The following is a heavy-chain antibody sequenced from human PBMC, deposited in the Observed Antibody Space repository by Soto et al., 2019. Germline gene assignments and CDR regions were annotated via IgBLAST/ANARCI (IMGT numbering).Heavy chain of an antibody. D-gene: IGHD6-19*01. V-gene: IGHV3-23*01. CDR3: AKTLISGWYRGGFDY. Sequence: EVQLLESGGGLVQPWGSLRLSCADSGFTFSSYTMRWIRQAPGKGLEWVSAISGSGGSTYYADSVKGRFTISRDNSKNTLYLPMNSLIADVTAVYYCAKTLISGWYRGGFDYCCQGFLVNVTS. CDR2: ISGSGGST. CDR1: GFTFSSYT. J-gene: IGHJ4*02.